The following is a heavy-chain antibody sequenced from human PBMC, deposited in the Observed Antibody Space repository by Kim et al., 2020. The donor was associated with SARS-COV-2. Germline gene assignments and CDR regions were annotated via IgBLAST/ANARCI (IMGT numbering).Heavy chain of an antibody. V-gene: IGHV3-33*01. D-gene: IGHD6-13*01. CDR1: GFTFSSYG. CDR2: IWYDGSNK. J-gene: IGHJ1*01. Sequence: GGSLRLSCAASGFTFSSYGMHWVRQAPGKGLEWVAVIWYDGSNKYYADSVKGRFTISRDNSKNTLYLQMNSLRAEDTAVYYCARDFVLGAAAAQTRYFQHWGQGTLVTVSS. CDR3: ARDFVLGAAAAQTRYFQH.